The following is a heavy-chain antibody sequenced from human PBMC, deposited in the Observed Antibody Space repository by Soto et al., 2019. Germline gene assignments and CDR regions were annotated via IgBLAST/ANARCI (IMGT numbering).Heavy chain of an antibody. CDR2: IKSGGRNT. J-gene: IGHJ4*02. CDR1: GFTFRSYG. D-gene: IGHD5-18*01. Sequence: GGSLRLSCAASGFTFRSYGMHWVRQSPGKGLEGVAVIKSGGRNTDYADSVKGRFFIFRDNSTNTLYLQMNSLRVEDTAVYYCAKVGLPYSYGYLFYYWGQGTLVTVSS. V-gene: IGHV3-33*06. CDR3: AKVGLPYSYGYLFYY.